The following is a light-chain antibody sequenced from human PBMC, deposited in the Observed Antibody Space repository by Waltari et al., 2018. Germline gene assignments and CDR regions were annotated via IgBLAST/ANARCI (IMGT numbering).Light chain of an antibody. CDR2: GAS. Sequence: EIVMTQSPATLSLSPGERATLSCRASQSVSSSLAWYQQKPGQAPRLLIYGASNRATGIPDRFSGSGSGTDFTLTISGLEPEDVAVYYCLQRNNWPWTFGQGTKVEIK. J-gene: IGKJ1*01. CDR3: LQRNNWPWT. CDR1: QSVSSS. V-gene: IGKV3-15*01.